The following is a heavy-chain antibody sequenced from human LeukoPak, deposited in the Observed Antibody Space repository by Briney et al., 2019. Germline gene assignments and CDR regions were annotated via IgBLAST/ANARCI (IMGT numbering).Heavy chain of an antibody. D-gene: IGHD4-17*01. V-gene: IGHV3-15*01. CDR2: IKSKTDGGTT. CDR1: GFTFSNAW. CDR3: TTDPTVTTLDY. Sequence: GSLRLSCAASGFTFSNAWMSWVRQAPEKGLEWVGRIKSKTDGGTTDYAAPVKGRFTISRDDSKNTLYLEMNSLKTEDTAGYYCTTDPTVTTLDYWGQGTLVTVSS. J-gene: IGHJ4*02.